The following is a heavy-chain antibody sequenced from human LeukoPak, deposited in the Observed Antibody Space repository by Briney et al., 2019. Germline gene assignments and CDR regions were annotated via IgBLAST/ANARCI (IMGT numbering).Heavy chain of an antibody. CDR3: ATAMGVVEMATIGRGSPPHDAFDI. CDR1: GGSISSGDYY. CDR2: INHSGST. Sequence: SETLSLTCTVSGGSISSGDYYWSWIRQPPGKGLEWIGEINHSGSTNYNPSLKSRVTISVDTSKNQFSLKLSSVTAADTAVYYCATAMGVVEMATIGRGSPPHDAFDIWGQGTMVTVSS. J-gene: IGHJ3*02. D-gene: IGHD5-24*01. V-gene: IGHV4-39*07.